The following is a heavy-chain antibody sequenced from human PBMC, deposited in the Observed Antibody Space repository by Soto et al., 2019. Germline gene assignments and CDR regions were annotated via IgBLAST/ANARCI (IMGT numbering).Heavy chain of an antibody. J-gene: IGHJ3*02. CDR2: INPATGAA. CDR1: GYPVTAYY. Sequence: QLHLVHSGAVVKKPGASVTVSCSASGYPVTAYYMHWVRQAPGRGLEWMGGINPATGAAKYTQTFQGRVTMTRDTSTSKVFMELGGLTSEDTAVFYCARGGGVGVAGSAAFDMWGQGTLVTVSS. CDR3: ARGGGVGVAGSAAFDM. V-gene: IGHV1-2*02. D-gene: IGHD3-3*01.